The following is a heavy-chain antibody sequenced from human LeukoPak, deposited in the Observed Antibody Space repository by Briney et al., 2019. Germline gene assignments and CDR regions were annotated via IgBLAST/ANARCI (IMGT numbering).Heavy chain of an antibody. D-gene: IGHD1-26*01. J-gene: IGHJ4*02. CDR1: GYTFTRYY. CDR2: INPSGGST. CDR3: AREYSASYRLSRGYFDY. Sequence: ASVKVSCKPSGYTFTRYYIHWVRQAPGQGLEWMGIINPSGGSTTYSQKFQSRVTMTRDTSTTTVYMELSSLRSDDTAVYYCAREYSASYRLSRGYFDYWGQGALVTVSS. V-gene: IGHV1-46*01.